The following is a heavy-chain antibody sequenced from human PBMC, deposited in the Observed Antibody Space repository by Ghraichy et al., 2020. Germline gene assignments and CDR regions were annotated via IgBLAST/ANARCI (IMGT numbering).Heavy chain of an antibody. CDR1: GGSISSSSYY. V-gene: IGHV4-39*07. J-gene: IGHJ4*02. CDR3: ARHPSEDCSSTSCYPLYYFDY. Sequence: SETLSLTCTVSGGSISSSSYYWGWIRQPPGKGLEWIGSIYYSGSTYYNPSLKSRVTISVDTSKNQFSLMLSSVTAADTAVYYCARHPSEDCSSTSCYPLYYFDYWGQGTLVTVSS. D-gene: IGHD2-2*01. CDR2: IYYSGST.